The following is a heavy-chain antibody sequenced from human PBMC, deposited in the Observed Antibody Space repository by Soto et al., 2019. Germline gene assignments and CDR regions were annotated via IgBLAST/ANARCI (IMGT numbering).Heavy chain of an antibody. J-gene: IGHJ4*02. V-gene: IGHV3-30*18. CDR2: ISYDGSNK. Sequence: VGSLRLSCAAPGLTFSSYGMHWVRQAPGKGLEWVAVISYDGSNKYYADSVKGRFTISRDNSKNTLYLQMNSLRAEDTAVYYCAKASYGPTLGYWGQGTLVTVSS. D-gene: IGHD3-10*01. CDR3: AKASYGPTLGY. CDR1: GLTFSSYG.